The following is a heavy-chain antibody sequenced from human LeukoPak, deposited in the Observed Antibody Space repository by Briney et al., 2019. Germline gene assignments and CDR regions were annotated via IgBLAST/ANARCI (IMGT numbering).Heavy chain of an antibody. CDR2: ISSSSSTI. Sequence: GGSLRLSCAASGFTFSSYSMNWVRQAPGKGLEWVSYISSSSSTIYYADSVKGRFTISRDNSKNTLYLQMNSLRAEDTAVYYCAKSSRQYSNCDYWGQGTLVTVSS. V-gene: IGHV3-48*01. J-gene: IGHJ4*02. CDR3: AKSSRQYSNCDY. D-gene: IGHD4-11*01. CDR1: GFTFSSYS.